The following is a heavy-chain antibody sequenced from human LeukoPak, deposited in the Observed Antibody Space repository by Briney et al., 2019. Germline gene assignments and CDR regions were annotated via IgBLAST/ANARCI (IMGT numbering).Heavy chain of an antibody. V-gene: IGHV3-74*01. CDR2: MNGEGTNI. Sequence: GGSLRLSCATSGLTFRTTWMHWVRQAPGKGLMWVSRMNGEGTNIDYADSVKGRFTVSRDYAKNTLFLQMNNLRTEDTALYFCATARNFRLEYWGQGSLVIVSA. D-gene: IGHD1-7*01. CDR3: ATARNFRLEY. CDR1: GLTFRTTW. J-gene: IGHJ4*02.